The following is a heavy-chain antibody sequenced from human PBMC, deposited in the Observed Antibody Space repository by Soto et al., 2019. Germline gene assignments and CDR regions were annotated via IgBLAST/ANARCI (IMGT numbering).Heavy chain of an antibody. V-gene: IGHV4-59*01. Sequence: QVQLQESGPGLVKPSETLSLTCTVSGGSISSYYWSWIRQPPGKGLEWIGYIYSSGSTNYNPSLKRGVTISVHTSKNQFSLKLSSVTAVDTAVYFCARGHDFWSGYSVFDIWGQGTMVTVSS. CDR3: ARGHDFWSGYSVFDI. D-gene: IGHD3-3*01. CDR1: GGSISSYY. J-gene: IGHJ3*02. CDR2: IYSSGST.